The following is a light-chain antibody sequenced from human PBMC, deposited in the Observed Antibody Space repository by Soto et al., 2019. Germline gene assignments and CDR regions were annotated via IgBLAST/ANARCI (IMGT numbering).Light chain of an antibody. V-gene: IGKV3-20*01. Sequence: EIVLTQSPGTLSLSPGESATLSCRASQSVSSSYLAWYQQKPDQAPSLLIYGASHRATGIPDRFSASGSGTDFPLTISRLQPQDFAVYYCQQYGGSPPYTFGQGTKLEIK. CDR1: QSVSSSY. CDR3: QQYGGSPPYT. CDR2: GAS. J-gene: IGKJ2*01.